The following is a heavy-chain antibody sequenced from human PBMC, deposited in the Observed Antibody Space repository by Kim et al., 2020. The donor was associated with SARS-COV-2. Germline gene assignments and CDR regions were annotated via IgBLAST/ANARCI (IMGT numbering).Heavy chain of an antibody. V-gene: IGHV3-74*01. Sequence: GGSLRLSCAASGFTLSNYWTHWVRQAPGKGLVWVSRIKGDGSGTNYADSVKGRFTISRDDAKNTLYLQMNSLRDDDTAVYYRSRGWDTVTDYWGQGTLVTVSS. D-gene: IGHD4-17*01. CDR3: SRGWDTVTDY. J-gene: IGHJ4*02. CDR1: GFTLSNYW. CDR2: IKGDGSGT.